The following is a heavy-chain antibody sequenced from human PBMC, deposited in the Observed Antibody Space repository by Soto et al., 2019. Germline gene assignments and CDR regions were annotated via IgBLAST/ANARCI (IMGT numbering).Heavy chain of an antibody. CDR2: ISSDGSEK. D-gene: IGHD3-22*01. V-gene: IGHV3-30-3*01. Sequence: QVQLVESGGGVVPPGRSLRLSCAAAGYTFTSYAMHWVRQAPGKGLEWVAVISSDGSEKFYADSVKGRFSISRDNSKSMVDLQMNSLRTEDTAVYSWARGAPGSAYSPCNVWGQGSLVTVST. J-gene: IGHJ4*02. CDR3: ARGAPGSAYSPCNV. CDR1: GYTFTSYA.